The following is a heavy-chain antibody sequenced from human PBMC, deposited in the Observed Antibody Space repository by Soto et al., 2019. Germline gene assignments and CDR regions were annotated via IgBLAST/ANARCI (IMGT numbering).Heavy chain of an antibody. J-gene: IGHJ4*02. D-gene: IGHD4-4*01. V-gene: IGHV3-30*18. Sequence: GGSLRLSCAAPGFTFSAYGVHWVGQAPGKGLEWVAVILHDGSYKYYGDSVKGRFTISRDNSKNTLYLQMNSVRGDDTAVYYCAKGDYNNFLDYWGQGTLVTVSS. CDR2: ILHDGSYK. CDR1: GFTFSAYG. CDR3: AKGDYNNFLDY.